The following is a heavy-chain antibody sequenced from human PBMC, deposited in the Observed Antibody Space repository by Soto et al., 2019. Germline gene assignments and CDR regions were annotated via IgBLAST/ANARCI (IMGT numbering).Heavy chain of an antibody. Sequence: EVQLEESGGDLVQPGGSLRLSCAASGFTLSAYWMTWVRQAPGKGLEWVANINRDGSKKSYLDSVRGRFTISRDNVGNSLYLQMDSLRADDTALYYCARDVSPVSRSLYLDAFDIWGQGTMVTVSS. J-gene: IGHJ3*02. CDR2: INRDGSKK. D-gene: IGHD6-13*01. V-gene: IGHV3-7*05. CDR1: GFTLSAYW. CDR3: ARDVSPVSRSLYLDAFDI.